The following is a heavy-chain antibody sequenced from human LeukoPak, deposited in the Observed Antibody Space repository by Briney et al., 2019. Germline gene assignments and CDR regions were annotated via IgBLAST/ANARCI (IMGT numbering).Heavy chain of an antibody. CDR1: GFTFDDYA. J-gene: IGHJ3*02. V-gene: IGHV3-9*01. CDR2: ISWNSGSI. D-gene: IGHD3-3*01. Sequence: PGGSLRLSCAPSGFTFDDYAMYWVRHAPGKGLEWVSGISWNSGSIVYADSVKGRFTISRDNAKNSLYLQMNSLRVEDTALYYCARGNLDLRAFDIWGQGTMVTVSS. CDR3: ARGNLDLRAFDI.